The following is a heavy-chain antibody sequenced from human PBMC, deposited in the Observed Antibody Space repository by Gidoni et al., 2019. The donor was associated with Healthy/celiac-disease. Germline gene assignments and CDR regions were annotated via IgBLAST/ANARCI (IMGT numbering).Heavy chain of an antibody. V-gene: IGHV3-30-3*01. CDR2: ISYDGSNK. D-gene: IGHD1-1*01. J-gene: IGHJ1*01. CDR1: GFTFSSYA. CDR3: AILEIGESQTN. Sequence: QVQLVESGGGVVQPGRSLRLSCAASGFTFSSYAMHWVRQAPGKGLEWVAVISYDGSNKYYADSVKGRFTISRDNSKNTLYLQMNSLRAEDTAVYYCAILEIGESQTNWGQGTLVTVSS.